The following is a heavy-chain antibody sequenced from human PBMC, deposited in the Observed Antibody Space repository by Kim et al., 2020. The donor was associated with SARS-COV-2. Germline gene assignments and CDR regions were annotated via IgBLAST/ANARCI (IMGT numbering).Heavy chain of an antibody. V-gene: IGHV1-18*01. CDR3: ARGTYSSSWYLPIVSDYYGMDV. CDR2: ISAYNGNT. CDR1: GYTFTSYG. J-gene: IGHJ6*02. Sequence: ASVKVSCKASGYTFTSYGISWVRQAPGQGLEWMGWISAYNGNTNYAQKLQGRVTMTTDTSTSTAYMELRSLRSDDTAVYYCARGTYSSSWYLPIVSDYYGMDVWGQGTTVTVSS. D-gene: IGHD6-13*01.